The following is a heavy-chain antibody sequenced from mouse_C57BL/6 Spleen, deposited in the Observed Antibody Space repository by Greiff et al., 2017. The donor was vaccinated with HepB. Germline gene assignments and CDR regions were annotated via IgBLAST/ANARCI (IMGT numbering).Heavy chain of an antibody. CDR1: GFTFSSYG. Sequence: EVLLVESGGGLVKPGGSLKLSCAASGFTFSSYGMSWVRQTPDKRLEWVATISSGGSYTYYPDSVKGRFTISRDNAKNTLYLQMSRLTSEDTAMYYCARISTTVANWYFDVWGTGTTVTVSS. J-gene: IGHJ1*03. V-gene: IGHV5-6*01. D-gene: IGHD1-1*01. CDR3: ARISTTVANWYFDV. CDR2: ISSGGSYT.